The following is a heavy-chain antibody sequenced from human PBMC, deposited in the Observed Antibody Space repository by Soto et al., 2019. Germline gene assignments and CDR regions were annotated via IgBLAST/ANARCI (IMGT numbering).Heavy chain of an antibody. CDR2: ISSSSSYI. CDR3: ARAYTEDTVVVPAARGGMDV. J-gene: IGHJ6*02. V-gene: IGHV3-21*01. Sequence: GGSLRLSCAASGFTFSSYSMNWVRQAPGKGLEWVSSISSSSSYIYYADSVKGRFTISRDNAKNSLYLQMNSLRAEDTAVYYCARAYTEDTVVVPAARGGMDVWGQGTTVTVSS. D-gene: IGHD2-2*01. CDR1: GFTFSSYS.